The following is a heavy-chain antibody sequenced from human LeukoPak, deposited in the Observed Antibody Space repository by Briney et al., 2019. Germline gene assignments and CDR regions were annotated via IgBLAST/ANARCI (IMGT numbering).Heavy chain of an antibody. D-gene: IGHD4-17*01. Sequence: SETLSLTCTVSGGSISSYYWSWIRQPPGKGLEWIGYIYYSGSTNYNPSLKTRVTISVDTSKNRFSLKLSSVTAADTAVYYCARALGYGDNSDYWGQGTLVTVSS. V-gene: IGHV4-59*01. CDR1: GGSISSYY. CDR3: ARALGYGDNSDY. CDR2: IYYSGST. J-gene: IGHJ4*02.